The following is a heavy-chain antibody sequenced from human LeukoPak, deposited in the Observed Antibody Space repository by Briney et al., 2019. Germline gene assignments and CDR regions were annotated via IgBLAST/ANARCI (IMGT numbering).Heavy chain of an antibody. CDR3: ARHRVYDWNYPIWFDP. V-gene: IGHV4-39*01. D-gene: IGHD3-16*01. CDR1: GGSIRSSGYY. CDR2: IYYSGNT. Sequence: SETLSLTCTVSGGSIRSSGYYWAWIRQPPEKGLESIANIYYSGNTYYNPSLKSRVTISVDTSKDQFSLKLTSVTAADTAVYYCARHRVYDWNYPIWFDPWGQGTLVTVSS. J-gene: IGHJ5*02.